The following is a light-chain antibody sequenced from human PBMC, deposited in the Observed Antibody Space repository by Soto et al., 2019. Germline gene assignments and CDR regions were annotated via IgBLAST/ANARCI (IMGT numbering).Light chain of an antibody. CDR1: SGDVGSYNL. CDR3: CSHASSTTLV. V-gene: IGLV2-23*02. Sequence: QSALTQPASVSGSPGQSITISCTGTSGDVGSYNLVSWYQQYPGNVPKLMIYDVSKRPSGISNRFSGSKSGSTASLTISGLQADDEADYYCCSHASSTTLVFGGGTKLTVL. CDR2: DVS. J-gene: IGLJ3*02.